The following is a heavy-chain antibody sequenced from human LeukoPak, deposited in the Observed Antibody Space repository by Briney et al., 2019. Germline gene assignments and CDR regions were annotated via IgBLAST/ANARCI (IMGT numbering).Heavy chain of an antibody. D-gene: IGHD6-19*01. V-gene: IGHV4-59*01. CDR3: ASLAVAGTVDFDY. CDR2: IYYSGST. Sequence: SETLSLTCTVSGGSISSYYWSWIRQPPGKGLEWIGYIYYSGSTNYNPSLKGRVTISVDTSKNQFSLKLSSVTAADTAVYYCASLAVAGTVDFDYWGQGTLVTVSS. J-gene: IGHJ4*02. CDR1: GGSISSYY.